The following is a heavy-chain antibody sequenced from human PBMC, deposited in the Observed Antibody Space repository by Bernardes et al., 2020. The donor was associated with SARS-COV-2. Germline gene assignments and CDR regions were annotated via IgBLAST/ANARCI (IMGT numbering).Heavy chain of an antibody. Sequence: GGSLRLSCAASGFTFSNYAMTWVRQAPGKGLEWVSGISGSGGRTDYADSVKGRFTISRDNSKNTVYVDMNSLRAEDTATYYCAKDRARFDDGGHEWDVGDYWGQGTLVTVSS. CDR2: ISGSGGRT. CDR3: AKDRARFDDGGHEWDVGDY. CDR1: GFTFSNYA. V-gene: IGHV3-23*01. J-gene: IGHJ4*02. D-gene: IGHD4-17*01.